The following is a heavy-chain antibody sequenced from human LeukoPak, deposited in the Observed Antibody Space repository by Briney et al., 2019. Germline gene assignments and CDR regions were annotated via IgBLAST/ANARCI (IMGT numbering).Heavy chain of an antibody. Sequence: KTSETLSLTCSVYGGSFSGYYWSWVRQPPGKGLEWIGEITRFGDINYNPSLKSRVTMSLDMPRNHFSLELSSVTAADTAMYYCARGLGVVIPGPDPWGQGTLVTVSS. CDR1: GGSFSGYY. V-gene: IGHV4-34*01. D-gene: IGHD3-3*01. CDR3: ARGLGVVIPGPDP. CDR2: ITRFGDI. J-gene: IGHJ5*02.